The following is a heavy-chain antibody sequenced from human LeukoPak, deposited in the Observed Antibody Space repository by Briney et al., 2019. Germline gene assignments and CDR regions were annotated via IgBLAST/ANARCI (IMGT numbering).Heavy chain of an antibody. D-gene: IGHD4-17*01. Sequence: SETLTLTCTVSGGSISSYYWTWIRQPAGKGLERIGHIYTNGATRYTPSLQSRVIISADKSKKEVSLKLSSVTAADTAMYYCARVNPGSGDPRDFWRQGILVTVSS. J-gene: IGHJ4*02. CDR2: IYTNGAT. CDR1: GGSISSYY. V-gene: IGHV4-4*07. CDR3: ARVNPGSGDPRDF.